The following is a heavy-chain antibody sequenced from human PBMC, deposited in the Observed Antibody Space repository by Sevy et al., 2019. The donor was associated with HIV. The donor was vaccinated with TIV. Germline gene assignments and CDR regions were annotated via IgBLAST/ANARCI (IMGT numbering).Heavy chain of an antibody. Sequence: GGSLRLSCAASGFTFSDYYMSWIRLAPGKGLEWVSYVRSSSSYTNYADSVKGRFTISRDNAKNSLYLQMNSLRAEDTAVYYCARGHGTGRFLEWINNWFDPWGQGTLVTVSS. CDR3: ARGHGTGRFLEWINNWFDP. CDR1: GFTFSDYY. V-gene: IGHV3-11*06. CDR2: VRSSSSYT. D-gene: IGHD3-3*01. J-gene: IGHJ5*02.